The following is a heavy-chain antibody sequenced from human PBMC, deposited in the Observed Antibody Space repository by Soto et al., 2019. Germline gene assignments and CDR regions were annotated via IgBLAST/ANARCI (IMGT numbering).Heavy chain of an antibody. CDR2: IWYDGSNK. Sequence: GGSLRLSCAASGFTFSSYGMHWVRQAPGKGLEWVAVIWYDGSNKYYADSVKGRFTISRDNSKNTLYLQMNSLRAEDTAVYYCARRLMIDYGDYLGAFDIWGQGTMVTVSS. D-gene: IGHD4-17*01. V-gene: IGHV3-33*01. CDR1: GFTFSSYG. J-gene: IGHJ3*02. CDR3: ARRLMIDYGDYLGAFDI.